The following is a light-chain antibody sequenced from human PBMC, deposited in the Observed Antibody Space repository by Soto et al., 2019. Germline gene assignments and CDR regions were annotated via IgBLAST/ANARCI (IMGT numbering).Light chain of an antibody. CDR2: GAS. CDR3: QQYGSSPSCT. CDR1: QSVSSSY. Sequence: EIVLMQSPGTLSLSPGERATLSCRASQSVSSSYLAWYQQKPGQAPRLLIYGASSRATGIPDRFSGSGSGTDFTLTISRLEPEDFAVYYCQQYGSSPSCTFGQGTKLEIK. J-gene: IGKJ2*02. V-gene: IGKV3-20*01.